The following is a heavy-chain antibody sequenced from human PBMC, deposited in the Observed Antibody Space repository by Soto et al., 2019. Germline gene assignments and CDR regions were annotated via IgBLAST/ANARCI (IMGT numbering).Heavy chain of an antibody. D-gene: IGHD6-19*01. CDR3: ARDSAGWYYFDY. CDR2: IYYSGST. Sequence: SETLSLTCTVSGGSINSGGYYWSWIRQHPGKGLEWIGYIYYSGSTYYNPSLKSRVTISVDTSKNQFSLKLSSVTAADTAVYYCARDSAGWYYFDYWGQGTQVTVS. CDR1: GGSINSGGYY. V-gene: IGHV4-31*03. J-gene: IGHJ4*02.